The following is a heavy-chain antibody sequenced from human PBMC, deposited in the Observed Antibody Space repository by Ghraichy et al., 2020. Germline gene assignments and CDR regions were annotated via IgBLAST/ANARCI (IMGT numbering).Heavy chain of an antibody. CDR1: GFTFSNAW. CDR2: IKSKTDGGTT. J-gene: IGHJ4*02. V-gene: IGHV3-15*01. D-gene: IGHD6-19*01. CDR3: TTVPTSIAVAGTLPFDY. Sequence: GESLNISCAASGFTFSNAWMSWVRQAPGKGLEWVGRIKSKTDGGTTDYAAPVKGRFTISRDDSKNTLYLQMNSLKTEDTAVYYCTTVPTSIAVAGTLPFDYWGQGTLVTVSS.